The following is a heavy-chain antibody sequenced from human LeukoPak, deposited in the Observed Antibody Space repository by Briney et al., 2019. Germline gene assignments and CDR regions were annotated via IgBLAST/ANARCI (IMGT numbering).Heavy chain of an antibody. CDR3: ARTTSMTASGYDY. J-gene: IGHJ4*02. D-gene: IGHD2-21*02. CDR2: INPDTGDK. V-gene: IGHV1-8*03. Sequence: ASVKVSCKASGYTFTNYHLNWVRQASGQGLEWMKWINPDTGDKGYARKFQDRVTITTDPSISTAYMELNSLSSEDTAVDFCARTTSMTASGYDYWGQGTLVSVSS. CDR1: GYTFTNYH.